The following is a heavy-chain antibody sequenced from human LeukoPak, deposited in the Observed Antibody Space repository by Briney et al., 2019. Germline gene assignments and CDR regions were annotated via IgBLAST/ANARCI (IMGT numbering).Heavy chain of an antibody. J-gene: IGHJ6*03. Sequence: PGGSLRLSCAVSGFTFDDYAMHWVRQAPGKGLEWVSGISWNSGSIGYADSVKGRFTISRDNAKNSLYLQMNSLRAEDMALYYCAKSPSRYYYYMDVWGKGTTVTVSS. CDR3: AKSPSRYYYYMDV. CDR2: ISWNSGSI. CDR1: GFTFDDYA. V-gene: IGHV3-9*03.